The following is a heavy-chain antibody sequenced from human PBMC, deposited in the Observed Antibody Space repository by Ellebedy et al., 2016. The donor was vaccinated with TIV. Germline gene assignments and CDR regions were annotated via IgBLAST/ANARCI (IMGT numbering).Heavy chain of an antibody. CDR1: GFTFSSYN. Sequence: GESLKISCATSGFTFSSYNMNWVRQAPGRGLEWVSHISTSGHTKYYAESVKGRFTISRDNAKNSLYLQMNSLRDKDAAVYYCARDPADYWGQGTLVTVSS. CDR3: ARDPADY. CDR2: ISTSGHTK. V-gene: IGHV3-48*02. J-gene: IGHJ4*02.